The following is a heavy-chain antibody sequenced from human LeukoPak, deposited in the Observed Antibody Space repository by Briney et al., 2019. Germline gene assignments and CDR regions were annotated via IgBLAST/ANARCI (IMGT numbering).Heavy chain of an antibody. Sequence: SETLSLTCTVSGGSISSGDYYWSWLRQPPGQGLEWIGYIYYSGSTYYNPSLKSRVTISVDTSKNQFSLKLSSVTAADTAVYYCASAYDFWSGRTLDYWGQGTLVTVSS. CDR1: GGSISSGDYY. D-gene: IGHD3-3*01. J-gene: IGHJ4*02. V-gene: IGHV4-30-4*01. CDR2: IYYSGST. CDR3: ASAYDFWSGRTLDY.